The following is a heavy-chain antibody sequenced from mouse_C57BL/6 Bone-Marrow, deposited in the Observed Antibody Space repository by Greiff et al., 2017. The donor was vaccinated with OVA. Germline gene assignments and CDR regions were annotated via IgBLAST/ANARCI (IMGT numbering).Heavy chain of an antibody. CDR3: ARRGLGPYFDY. D-gene: IGHD4-1*01. CDR1: GFNIKDYY. CDR2: IDPEDGET. Sequence: DVQLQESGAELVKPGASVKLSCTASGFNIKDYYMHWVKQRTEQGLEWIGRIDPEDGETKHAPKFQGKATITADTSSNTAYLQLSSLTSEDTAVYYCARRGLGPYFDYWGQGTTLTVSS. J-gene: IGHJ2*01. V-gene: IGHV14-2*01.